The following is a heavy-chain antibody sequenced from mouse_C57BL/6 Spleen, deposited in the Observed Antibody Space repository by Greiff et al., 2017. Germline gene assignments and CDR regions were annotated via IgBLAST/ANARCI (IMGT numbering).Heavy chain of an antibody. CDR2: IRNKDNVYTT. Sequence: DVHLVESGGGLVQPGGSLSLSCAASGFTFTDYYMSWVRQPPGKALEWLGFIRNKDNVYTTEYSASVKGRFTISRANSQSILYLQMNALRAEDSATYYCERYNGIDYYCNSYFDYWGQGTTLTVSS. D-gene: IGHD1-1*01. CDR1: GFTFTDYY. J-gene: IGHJ2*01. CDR3: ERYNGIDYYCNSYFDY. V-gene: IGHV7-3*01.